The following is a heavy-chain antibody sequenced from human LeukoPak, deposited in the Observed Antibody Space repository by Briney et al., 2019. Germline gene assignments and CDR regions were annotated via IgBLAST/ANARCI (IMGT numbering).Heavy chain of an antibody. D-gene: IGHD6-13*01. V-gene: IGHV4-34*01. Sequence: SETLSLTCAVYGGSFSGYYWSWIRQPPGKGLEWIGEINHSGSTNYNPSLKSRVTISVDTSKNQFSLKLSPVTAADTAVYYCARASNDSSSRGYYFDYWGQGTLVTVSS. CDR1: GGSFSGYY. CDR3: ARASNDSSSRGYYFDY. J-gene: IGHJ4*02. CDR2: INHSGST.